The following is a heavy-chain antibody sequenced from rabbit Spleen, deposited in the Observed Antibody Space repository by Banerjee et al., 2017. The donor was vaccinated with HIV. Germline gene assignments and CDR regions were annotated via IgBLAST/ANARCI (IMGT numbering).Heavy chain of an antibody. CDR1: GVSFSSNHY. CDR3: ARSTYGYDDYADLYYAAMDL. D-gene: IGHD6-1*01. Sequence: QSLEESGGDLVKPGASLTLTCTASGVSFSSNHYMCWVRQAPGKGLEWIACIDTGSSGFTYFASWAKGRFTISKTSSTTVTLQMTSLTVADTATYFCARSTYGYDDYADLYYAAMDLWGQGTLVTVS. V-gene: IGHV1S40*01. CDR2: IDTGSSGFT. J-gene: IGHJ6*01.